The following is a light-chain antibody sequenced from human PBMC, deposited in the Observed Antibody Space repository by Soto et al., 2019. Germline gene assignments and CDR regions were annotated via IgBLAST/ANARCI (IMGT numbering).Light chain of an antibody. V-gene: IGKV1-5*03. Sequence: IQMTQSPSTLSASVGDRVTITCRASQSISSWLAWYQQKPGRAPKLLIYQASSSEIGVPSRFSGSGSGTEFTLTISSLQPDDIATYYCQYYKESSTCGQGTRLQI. CDR2: QAS. CDR1: QSISSW. J-gene: IGKJ1*01. CDR3: QYYKESST.